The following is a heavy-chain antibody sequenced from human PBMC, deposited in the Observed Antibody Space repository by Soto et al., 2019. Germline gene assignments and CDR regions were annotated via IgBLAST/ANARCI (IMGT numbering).Heavy chain of an antibody. D-gene: IGHD3-16*01. Sequence: QVQLVQSGAEVKKPGASVKVSCKASGYTFTSYDINWVRQATGQGLEWMGWMNPNSGNTGYAQKFQGRITMTRNTSISTADRELSSLGYEGTAVYYGAGEGVRGMEVWGQGTTVTVSS. CDR3: AGEGVRGMEV. CDR1: GYTFTSYD. CDR2: MNPNSGNT. V-gene: IGHV1-8*01. J-gene: IGHJ6*02.